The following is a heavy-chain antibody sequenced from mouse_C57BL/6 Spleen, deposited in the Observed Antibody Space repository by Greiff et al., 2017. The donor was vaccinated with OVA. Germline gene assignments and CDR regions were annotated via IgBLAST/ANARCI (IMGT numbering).Heavy chain of an antibody. D-gene: IGHD1-1*01. CDR1: GFTFSSYG. V-gene: IGHV5-6*01. CDR3: ARPTVVAPRYFDV. CDR2: ISSGGSYT. J-gene: IGHJ1*03. Sequence: EVKLMESGGDLVKPGGSLKLSCAASGFTFSSYGMSWVRQTPDKRLEWVATISSGGSYTYYPDSVKGRFTISRDNAKNTLYLQMSSLKSEDTAMYYCARPTVVAPRYFDVWGTGTTVTVSS.